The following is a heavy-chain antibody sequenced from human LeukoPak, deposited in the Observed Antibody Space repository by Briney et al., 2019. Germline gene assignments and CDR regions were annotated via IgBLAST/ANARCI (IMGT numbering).Heavy chain of an antibody. J-gene: IGHJ4*02. CDR3: AKEAVVWAGDLAFDY. D-gene: IGHD2-8*02. CDR2: ISVSGGST. V-gene: IGHV3-23*01. CDR1: GFTFSSYA. Sequence: GGSLRLSCAASGFTFSSYAMSWVRQAPGKGLEWVSAISVSGGSTYYAESVKGRVTISRDNSKNTLYLQMNRLRAEDPAVYYCAKEAVVWAGDLAFDYWPQGPLVPVSS.